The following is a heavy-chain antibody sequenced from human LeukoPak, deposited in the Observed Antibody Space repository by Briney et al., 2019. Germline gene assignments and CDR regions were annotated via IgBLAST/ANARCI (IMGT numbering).Heavy chain of an antibody. CDR3: ARDYGDYVAFDY. CDR2: ISSSGSTI. Sequence: GRSLRLSCAASGFTFSSYGMHWVRQAPGKGLEWVSYISSSGSTIYYADSVKGRFTISRDNAKNSLYLQMNSLRAEDTAVYYCARDYGDYVAFDYWGQGTLVTVSS. CDR1: GFTFSSYG. J-gene: IGHJ4*02. V-gene: IGHV3-48*04. D-gene: IGHD4-17*01.